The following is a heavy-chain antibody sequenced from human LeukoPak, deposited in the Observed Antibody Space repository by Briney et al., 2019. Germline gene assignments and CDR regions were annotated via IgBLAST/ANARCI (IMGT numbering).Heavy chain of an antibody. Sequence: GGSLRLSCAASGFTFSNYPMSWVRQAPGRGLEWLSIVSDSGGSTYYADSVKGRFSISRDNSKNTLYLQMNSLRAEDSAIYYCAKRVSYSSGSHFDYWGQGTLVTVSS. CDR3: AKRVSYSSGSHFDY. V-gene: IGHV3-23*01. J-gene: IGHJ4*02. CDR2: VSDSGGST. CDR1: GFTFSNYP. D-gene: IGHD3-10*01.